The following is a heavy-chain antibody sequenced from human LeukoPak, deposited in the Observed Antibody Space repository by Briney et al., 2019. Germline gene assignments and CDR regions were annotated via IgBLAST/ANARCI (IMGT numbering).Heavy chain of an antibody. Sequence: PGGSLRLSRAASGFTFNSHWMHWVRQAPGEGLMWVSRISTDGRTTNYADSVKGRLTISRDNAKNTLYLLLSSLRAEDTAVYYCARAQAYCSGGSCYSIGLDSCSPGTLVTVSS. CDR2: ISTDGRTT. CDR3: ARAQAYCSGGSCYSIGLDS. CDR1: GFTFNSHW. D-gene: IGHD2-15*01. J-gene: IGHJ4*02. V-gene: IGHV3-74*01.